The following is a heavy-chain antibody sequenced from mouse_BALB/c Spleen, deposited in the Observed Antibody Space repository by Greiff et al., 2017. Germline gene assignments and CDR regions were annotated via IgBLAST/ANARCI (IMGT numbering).Heavy chain of an antibody. J-gene: IGHJ4*01. V-gene: IGHV3-5*02. CDR2: IYYSGTI. D-gene: IGHD2-14*01. CDR1: GISITTGNYR. Sequence: VQLQQSGPGLVKPSQTVSLTCTVTGISITTGNYRWSWIRQFPGNKLEWIGYIYYSGTITYNPSLTSRTTITRDTSKNQFFLEMNSLTAEDTATYYCARDRSYYAMDYWGQGTSVTVSS. CDR3: ARDRSYYAMDY.